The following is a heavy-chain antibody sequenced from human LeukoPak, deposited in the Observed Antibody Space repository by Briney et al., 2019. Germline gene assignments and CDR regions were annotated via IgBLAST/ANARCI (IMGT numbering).Heavy chain of an antibody. CDR1: GGSIRSGDYY. CDR2: IYYSGST. Sequence: PSQTLSLTCTVSGGSIRSGDYYWSWIRQPPGRGLEWIGYIYYSGSTYYNPSLKSRVTISVDTSKNQFSLKLSSVTAADTAVYYCARVRTYGDYWYWGQGTLVTVSS. D-gene: IGHD4-17*01. V-gene: IGHV4-30-4*01. J-gene: IGHJ4*02. CDR3: ARVRTYGDYWY.